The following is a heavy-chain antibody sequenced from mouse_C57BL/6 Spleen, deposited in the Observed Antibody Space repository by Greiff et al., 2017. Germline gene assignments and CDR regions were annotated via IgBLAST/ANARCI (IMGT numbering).Heavy chain of an antibody. CDR1: GYTFTSYW. CDR2: INPSNGGT. Sequence: QVQLQQSGTELVKPGASVKLSCKASGYTFTSYWMHWVKQRPGQGLEWIGNINPSNGGTNYNEKFKSKATLTVDKSSSTAYMQLSSLTSEDSAVYYCARGDSSGLYAMDYWGQGTSVTVSS. D-gene: IGHD3-2*02. CDR3: ARGDSSGLYAMDY. J-gene: IGHJ4*01. V-gene: IGHV1-53*01.